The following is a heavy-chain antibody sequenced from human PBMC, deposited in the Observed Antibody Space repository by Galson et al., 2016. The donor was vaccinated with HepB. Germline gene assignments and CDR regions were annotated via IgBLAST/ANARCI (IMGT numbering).Heavy chain of an antibody. CDR3: ARLVYYGSGSYWYFDL. J-gene: IGHJ2*01. V-gene: IGHV4-39*01. CDR1: GGSISSTGYY. Sequence: TLSLTCTVSGGSISSTGYYWGWIRQPPGKGLEWIGRIYDSGSTHYNPSLKSRVTISVDTSKDQFSLKLNSVTAADTAMYYCARLVYYGSGSYWYFDLWGRGTLVTVSS. D-gene: IGHD3-10*01. CDR2: IYDSGST.